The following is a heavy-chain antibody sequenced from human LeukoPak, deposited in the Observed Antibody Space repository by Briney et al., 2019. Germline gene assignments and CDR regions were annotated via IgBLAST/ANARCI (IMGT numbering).Heavy chain of an antibody. CDR1: GFTFSDYW. J-gene: IGHJ1*01. D-gene: IGHD3-16*01. CDR3: AGGALDY. CDR2: INQDGSEQ. V-gene: IGHV3-7*04. Sequence: PGGSLRLSCAASGFTFSDYWMTWVRQAPGRGLAWVAHINQDGSEQHFVGSVQGRFTISRDNAKNSLYLQMDSLRAEDTAVYYCAGGALDYWGQGTPVTVSS.